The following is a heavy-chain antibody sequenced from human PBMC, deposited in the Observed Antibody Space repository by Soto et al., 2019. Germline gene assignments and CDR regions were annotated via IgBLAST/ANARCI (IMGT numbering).Heavy chain of an antibody. V-gene: IGHV1-69*05. CDR1: GGTFSSYA. J-gene: IGHJ5*02. Sequence: SVKVSCKASGGTFSSYAISWVRQAPGQGLEWMGGIIPIFGTANYAQKFQGRVTMTRDTSISTAYMELSRLRSDDTAVYYCARAPRIAARPPGWFDPWGQGALVTVSS. D-gene: IGHD6-6*01. CDR3: ARAPRIAARPPGWFDP. CDR2: IIPIFGTA.